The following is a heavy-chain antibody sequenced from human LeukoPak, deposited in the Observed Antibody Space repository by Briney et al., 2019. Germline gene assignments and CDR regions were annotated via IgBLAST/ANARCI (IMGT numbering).Heavy chain of an antibody. V-gene: IGHV5-51*01. D-gene: IGHD2-15*01. CDR1: GYSFTSYW. CDR2: IYPGGSDT. CDR3: ARHTAYCSGGSCYSDY. Sequence: GESLKISCKGSGYSFTSYWIGWVRQTPGKGLEWMGIIYPGGSDTRYSPSFQGRVTISADKSISTAYLQWSSLKASDTAMYYCARHTAYCSGGSCYSDYWGQGTLVTVSS. J-gene: IGHJ4*02.